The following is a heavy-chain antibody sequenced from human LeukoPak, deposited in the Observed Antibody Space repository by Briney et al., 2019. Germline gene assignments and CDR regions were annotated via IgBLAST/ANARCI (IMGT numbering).Heavy chain of an antibody. J-gene: IGHJ4*02. CDR3: AKDLSEGYCSSTSCYFDY. CDR1: GFTFSSYG. V-gene: IGHV3-23*01. D-gene: IGHD2-2*01. CDR2: ISGSGGST. Sequence: GGSLRLSCAASGFTFSSYGMSWVRQAPGKGLEWVSAISGSGGSTYYADSVKGRFTISRDNSKNTLYLQMNSLRAEDTAVYYCAKDLSEGYCSSTSCYFDYWGQGILVTVSS.